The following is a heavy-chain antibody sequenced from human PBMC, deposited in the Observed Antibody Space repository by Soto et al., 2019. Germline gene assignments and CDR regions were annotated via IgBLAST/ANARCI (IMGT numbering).Heavy chain of an antibody. Sequence: PGGSLRLSCAASGFTFTTYSMNWVRQAPGKGLEWVSYISTGSTIINYADSVKGRFTISRDNAKNSLYLQMNSLRVEDTAVYYCARDYGYAFDIWGQGTLVTVSS. J-gene: IGHJ3*02. D-gene: IGHD4-17*01. V-gene: IGHV3-48*01. CDR1: GFTFTTYS. CDR3: ARDYGYAFDI. CDR2: ISTGSTII.